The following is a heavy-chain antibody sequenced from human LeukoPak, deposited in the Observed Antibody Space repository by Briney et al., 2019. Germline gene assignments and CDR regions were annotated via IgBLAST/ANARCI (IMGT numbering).Heavy chain of an antibody. CDR3: ARVIGYVWGSYRYPSAMDV. J-gene: IGHJ6*03. Sequence: SETLSLTCTVSGYSISSGYYWGWIRPPPGKGLEWIGSIYHSGSTYYNPSLKSRVTISVDTSKNQFSLKLSSVTAADTAVYYCARVIGYVWGSYRYPSAMDVWGKGTTVTVSS. V-gene: IGHV4-38-2*02. CDR2: IYHSGST. CDR1: GYSISSGYY. D-gene: IGHD3-16*02.